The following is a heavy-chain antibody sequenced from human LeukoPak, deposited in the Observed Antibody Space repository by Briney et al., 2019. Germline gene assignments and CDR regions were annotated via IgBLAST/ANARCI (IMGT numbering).Heavy chain of an antibody. CDR3: ASTRYYDSSGYTPPNDAFDI. V-gene: IGHV1-46*01. J-gene: IGHJ3*02. Sequence: ASVKVSCKASGYTFTSYYMHWVRQAPGQGLEWMGIINPSGGSTSYAQKFQGRVTMTRDTSTSTVYMELSSLRSEDTAVYYCASTRYYDSSGYTPPNDAFDIWGQGTMVTVSS. D-gene: IGHD3-22*01. CDR1: GYTFTSYY. CDR2: INPSGGST.